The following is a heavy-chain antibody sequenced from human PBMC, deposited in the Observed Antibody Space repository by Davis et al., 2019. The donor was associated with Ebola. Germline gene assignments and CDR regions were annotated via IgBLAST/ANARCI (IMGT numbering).Heavy chain of an antibody. J-gene: IGHJ4*02. CDR2: ISYDGSNK. D-gene: IGHD2-15*01. V-gene: IGHV3-30*03. Sequence: GGSLRLSCAASGFTFSSYGMHWVRQAPGKGLEWVTVISYDGSNKYYADSVKGRFTISRDNSKNTLYLQMNSLRAEDTAVYYCARDWPIDVVVVAATFDYWGQGTLVTVSS. CDR1: GFTFSSYG. CDR3: ARDWPIDVVVVAATFDY.